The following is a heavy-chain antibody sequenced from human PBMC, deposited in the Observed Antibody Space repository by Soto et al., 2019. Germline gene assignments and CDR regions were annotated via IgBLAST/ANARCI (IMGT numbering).Heavy chain of an antibody. CDR3: AREKQQLIYYYYYGMDV. CDR1: GGTFSSYA. J-gene: IGHJ6*02. V-gene: IGHV1-69*10. Sequence: ASVKVSCKASGGTFSSYAISWVRQAPGQGLEWMGGIIPILGIANYAQKFQGRVTITADKSTSTAYMELSSLRSEDTAVYYCAREKQQLIYYYYYGMDVWGQGTTVTVSS. D-gene: IGHD6-13*01. CDR2: IIPILGIA.